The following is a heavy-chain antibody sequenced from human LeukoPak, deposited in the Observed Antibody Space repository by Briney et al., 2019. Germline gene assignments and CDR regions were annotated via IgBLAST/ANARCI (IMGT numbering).Heavy chain of an antibody. CDR2: ISGSGGST. D-gene: IGHD3-22*01. J-gene: IGHJ3*02. CDR1: GFTFSSYA. Sequence: GGSLRLSCAASGFTFSSYAMSWVRQAPGKGLEWVSAISGSGGSTYYADSVKGRFTISRDNSKNTLYLQMNSLRAEDTAVYYCAKFGTIIVVGNGAFDIWGQGTMVTVAS. V-gene: IGHV3-23*01. CDR3: AKFGTIIVVGNGAFDI.